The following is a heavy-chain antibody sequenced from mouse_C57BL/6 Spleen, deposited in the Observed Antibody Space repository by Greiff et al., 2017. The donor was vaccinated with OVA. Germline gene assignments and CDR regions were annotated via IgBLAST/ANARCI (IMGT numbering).Heavy chain of an antibody. D-gene: IGHD3-3*01. CDR3: ARGGAPGTDFAY. Sequence: EVQLQQSGPELVKPGASVKISCKASGYTFTDYYMNWVKQSHGKSLEWIGDINPNNGGTSYNQKFKGKATLTVDKSSSTAYMELRSLTSEDPAVYYCARGGAPGTDFAYWGQGTLVTVSA. CDR1: GYTFTDYY. V-gene: IGHV1-26*01. CDR2: INPNNGGT. J-gene: IGHJ3*01.